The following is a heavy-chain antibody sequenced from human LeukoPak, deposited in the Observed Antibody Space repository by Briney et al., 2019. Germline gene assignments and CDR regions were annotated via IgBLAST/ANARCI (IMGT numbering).Heavy chain of an antibody. J-gene: IGHJ5*02. D-gene: IGHD3-22*01. CDR3: ATDFYDST. V-gene: IGHV3-15*07. CDR1: GFTFSNAW. CDR2: IRSNSDGGTI. Sequence: GGSLRLSCATSGFTFSNAWMNWVRQAPGKGLEWVGRIRSNSDGGTIDYSAPVKGRFTLSRDDSKTTLYLQMNSLQTEDTAVYYCATDFYDSTWGQGTLVTVSS.